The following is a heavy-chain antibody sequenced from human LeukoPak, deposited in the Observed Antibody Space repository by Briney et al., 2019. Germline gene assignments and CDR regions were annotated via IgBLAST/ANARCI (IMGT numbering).Heavy chain of an antibody. CDR1: GYTLTELS. Sequence: ASVKVSCKVSGYTLTELSMHWVRQAPGKGLEWMGGFDPEDGETIYAQKFQGRVTMTEDTSTDTAYMELSSLRSEDTAVYYCATRGGLVVVTALPLDAFDIWGQGTMVTVSS. J-gene: IGHJ3*02. V-gene: IGHV1-24*01. D-gene: IGHD2-21*02. CDR3: ATRGGLVVVTALPLDAFDI. CDR2: FDPEDGET.